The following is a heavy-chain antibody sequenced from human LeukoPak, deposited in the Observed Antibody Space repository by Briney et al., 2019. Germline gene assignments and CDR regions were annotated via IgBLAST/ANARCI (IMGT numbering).Heavy chain of an antibody. J-gene: IGHJ6*02. D-gene: IGHD3-3*01. Sequence: GASVKVSCKASGYTFTSYFMHWVRQAPGQGLEWMGVINPSGGSTTYAQKFQGRLTTTRDTSTTTVYMELSSLRSDDTAVYYCARGALTIFGVVNSGCYYGMDVWGQGTTVTVSS. CDR2: INPSGGST. CDR1: GYTFTSYF. V-gene: IGHV1-46*01. CDR3: ARGALTIFGVVNSGCYYGMDV.